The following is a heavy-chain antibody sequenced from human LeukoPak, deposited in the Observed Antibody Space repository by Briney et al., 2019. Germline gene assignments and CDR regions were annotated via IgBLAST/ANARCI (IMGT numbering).Heavy chain of an antibody. D-gene: IGHD6-13*01. CDR3: ARGGSSWYSPRYYYYYMDV. CDR2: SSTSGSTI. Sequence: SGGSLRLTCAASGFTFSDYYMSWIRQAPGKGLEWISYSSTSGSTIYYADSVKGRFTISRDNAKNSLYLQMNSLRAEDTAVYYCARGGSSWYSPRYYYYYMDVWGKGTTVTVSS. CDR1: GFTFSDYY. V-gene: IGHV3-11*04. J-gene: IGHJ6*03.